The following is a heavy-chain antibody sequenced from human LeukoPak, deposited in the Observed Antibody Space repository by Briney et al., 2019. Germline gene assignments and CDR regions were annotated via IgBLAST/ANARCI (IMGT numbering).Heavy chain of an antibody. CDR1: GFTFSSYA. D-gene: IGHD3-22*01. V-gene: IGHV3-23*01. CDR2: ISGSGGST. J-gene: IGHJ4*02. Sequence: TGGSLRLSCAASGFTFSSYAMSWVRQAPGKGLEWVSAISGSGGSTYYADSVKGRFTISRDNSKNTLYLQMNSLRAEDTAVYYCAKRLTMIVVVINSFDYWGQGTLVTVSS. CDR3: AKRLTMIVVVINSFDY.